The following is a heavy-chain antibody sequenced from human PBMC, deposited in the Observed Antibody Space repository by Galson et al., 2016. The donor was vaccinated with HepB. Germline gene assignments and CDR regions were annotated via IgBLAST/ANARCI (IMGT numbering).Heavy chain of an antibody. CDR2: INPGNGNT. Sequence: WVRQAPGQRLEWMGWINPGNGNTRYSQKFQGRVTITRDTSASTAYMELSSLRSEDTAVYYCARDPLNCSSTSCYDYYYYGMDVWGQGTTVTVSS. V-gene: IGHV1-3*01. J-gene: IGHJ6*02. D-gene: IGHD2-2*01. CDR3: ARDPLNCSSTSCYDYYYYGMDV.